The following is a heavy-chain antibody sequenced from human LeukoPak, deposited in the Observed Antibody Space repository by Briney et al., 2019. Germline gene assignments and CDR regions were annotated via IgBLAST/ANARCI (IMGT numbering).Heavy chain of an antibody. CDR2: ITNRDARYPT. D-gene: IGHD3-16*01. CDR1: GFTFSAHY. CDR3: ARVALGPAGEYDA. J-gene: IGHJ5*02. Sequence: PGGSLRLSCATSGFTFSAHYMDWVRQAPGQGLEWVGRITNRDARYPTQYAASVKGRFSISRDDSKSSFYLQMNSLKTEDTALYYCARVALGPAGEYDAWGQGTMVTVSS. V-gene: IGHV3-72*01.